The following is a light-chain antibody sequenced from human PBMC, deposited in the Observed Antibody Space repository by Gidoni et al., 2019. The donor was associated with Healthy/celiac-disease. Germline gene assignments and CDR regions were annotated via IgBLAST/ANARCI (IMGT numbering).Light chain of an antibody. CDR2: KAS. Sequence: DIQMTQSPSTLSASVGDRVTITCRASQSISSWLAWYQQKPGKAPKLLIYKASSLESGVPSRFSGSGSGTEFTLTLSSLQPDDFATYYCQQYNSYSSTFGQGTKVEIQ. CDR3: QQYNSYSST. V-gene: IGKV1-5*03. CDR1: QSISSW. J-gene: IGKJ1*01.